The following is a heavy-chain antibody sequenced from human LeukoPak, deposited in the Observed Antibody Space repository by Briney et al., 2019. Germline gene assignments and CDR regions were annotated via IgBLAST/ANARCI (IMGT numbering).Heavy chain of an antibody. J-gene: IGHJ4*02. CDR1: TFTTYW. CDR3: VRVALHYYGSESYYFFEH. CDR2: IKQDGTEK. V-gene: IGHV3-7*01. D-gene: IGHD3-10*01. Sequence: GGSLRLSCAFTFTTYWLGWVRQPPGKGLEWVANIKQDGTEKYYVDSVKGRFTISRDNAKNSLYLQMNTLRVEDTAIYYCVRVALHYYGSESYYFFEHWGQGTPVTTSS.